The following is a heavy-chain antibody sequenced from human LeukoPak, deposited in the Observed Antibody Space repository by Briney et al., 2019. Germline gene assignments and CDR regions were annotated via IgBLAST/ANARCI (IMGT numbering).Heavy chain of an antibody. CDR1: GGSISSYY. CDR2: IYYSGST. J-gene: IGHJ3*02. V-gene: IGHV4-59*08. CDR3: AREADAFDI. Sequence: SETLSLTCTVSGGSISSYYWSWIRQPPGKGLEWIGYIYYSGSTNYNPSLKGQVTISVDTSKNQFSLKLSSVTAADTAVYYCAREADAFDIWGQGTMVTVSS.